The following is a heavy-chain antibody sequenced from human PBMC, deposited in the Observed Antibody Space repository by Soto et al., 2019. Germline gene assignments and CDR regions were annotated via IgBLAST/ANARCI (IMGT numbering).Heavy chain of an antibody. V-gene: IGHV1-69*01. CDR2: RIHVFGSP. J-gene: IGHJ6*02. Sequence: QVQLVQSGAEVKKPGSSVTVSCKTSGGTFSKDAINWVRQAPGQGLEWMGLRIHVFGSPIYAQNYQGRIRMTADEITRTAFMALCRRRAEETAVYYITNLLGVTFEPGQTRYYAMVVWGQGNTFSVSS. CDR1: GGTFSKDA. CDR3: TNLLGVTFEPGQTRYYAMVV. D-gene: IGHD1-26*01.